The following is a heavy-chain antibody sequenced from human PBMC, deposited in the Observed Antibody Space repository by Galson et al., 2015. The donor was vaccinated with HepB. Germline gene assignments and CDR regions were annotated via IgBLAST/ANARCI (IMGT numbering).Heavy chain of an antibody. V-gene: IGHV3-30*18. J-gene: IGHJ3*02. CDR3: AKDQIVDPFDI. CDR1: GFTFSSYG. D-gene: IGHD3-16*02. Sequence: SLRLSCAASGFTFSSYGMHWVRQAPGKGLEWVAVISYDGSNKYYADSVKGRFTISRDNSKNTLYLQMNSLRAKDTAVYYCAKDQIVDPFDIWGQGTMVTVSS. CDR2: ISYDGSNK.